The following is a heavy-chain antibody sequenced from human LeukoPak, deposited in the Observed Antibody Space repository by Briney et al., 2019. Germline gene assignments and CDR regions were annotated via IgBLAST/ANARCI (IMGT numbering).Heavy chain of an antibody. D-gene: IGHD3-10*01. CDR2: IYYSGST. Sequence: SETLSLTCTVSGGSISSGDYYWSWIRQPPGKGLEWIGYIYYSGSTYYNPSLKSRVTISLDTSKNQFSLKLSSVTAADTAVYYCARDPGYGSDPNWFDPWGQGTLVTVSS. CDR3: ARDPGYGSDPNWFDP. CDR1: GGSISSGDYY. J-gene: IGHJ5*02. V-gene: IGHV4-30-4*01.